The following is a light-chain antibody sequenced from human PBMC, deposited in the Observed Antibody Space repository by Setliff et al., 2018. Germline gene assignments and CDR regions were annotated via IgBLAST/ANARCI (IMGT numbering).Light chain of an antibody. CDR1: SSGVGGSNY. CDR3: CSYGGDFTWV. CDR2: DVT. Sequence: QSVLAQPRSVSGSPGQSVSISCTGTSSGVGGSNYVSWYQQHPGRAPKLMIYDVTKRPSGVSDRFSGSKSGDTASLTVSGLQADDEADYYCCSYGGDFTWVFGGGTKGTV. J-gene: IGLJ2*01. V-gene: IGLV2-11*01.